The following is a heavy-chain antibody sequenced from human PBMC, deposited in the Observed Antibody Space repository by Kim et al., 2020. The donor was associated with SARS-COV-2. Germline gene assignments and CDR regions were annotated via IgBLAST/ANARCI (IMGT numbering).Heavy chain of an antibody. V-gene: IGHV3-15*01. CDR1: GFTFNNTW. J-gene: IGHJ6*02. Sequence: GGSLRLSCAASGFTFNNTWMSWVRQAPGKGLEWVGRIKSKTDGGTTDYTAPVKGRFSISRDDLKNTLYLQMNSLQTEDTAVYYCTTDQVGYGMDVWGQGT. CDR3: TTDQVGYGMDV. D-gene: IGHD1-26*01. CDR2: IKSKTDGGTT.